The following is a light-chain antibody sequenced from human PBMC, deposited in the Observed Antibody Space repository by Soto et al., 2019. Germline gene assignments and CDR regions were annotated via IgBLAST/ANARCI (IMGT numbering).Light chain of an antibody. CDR1: SSNIGSGFD. CDR2: GNI. V-gene: IGLV1-40*01. J-gene: IGLJ3*02. Sequence: QSVLTQPPSVSGAPGQRVTISCTGSSSNIGSGFDVHWYQQLPGTAPKPLISGNINRPSGVPDRFSGSRSGTSASLAITGLQAEDEADYYCQSYDSGLSGSVFGGGTKLTVL. CDR3: QSYDSGLSGSV.